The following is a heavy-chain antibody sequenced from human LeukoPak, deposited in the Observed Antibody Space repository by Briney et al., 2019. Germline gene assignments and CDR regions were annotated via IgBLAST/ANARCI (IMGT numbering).Heavy chain of an antibody. Sequence: SETLSLTCAVSGYSISSGDYWGWIRQPPGKGLEWIGSIFNSGSTYYNPSLKSRVTISADTSKRHFSLKLSSVTAADTAVYYCARNRSEPLGNGGSFDYWGQGTLVTVPS. CDR2: IFNSGST. V-gene: IGHV4-38-2*01. CDR3: ARNRSEPLGNGGSFDY. CDR1: GYSISSGDY. D-gene: IGHD3-16*01. J-gene: IGHJ4*02.